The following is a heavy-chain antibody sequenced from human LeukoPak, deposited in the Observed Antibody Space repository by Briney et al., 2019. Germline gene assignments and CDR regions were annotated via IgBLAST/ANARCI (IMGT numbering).Heavy chain of an antibody. V-gene: IGHV3-21*04. D-gene: IGHD4-23*01. CDR2: ISSSAGYI. CDR1: GFPFSSYS. J-gene: IGHJ4*02. CDR3: ARRAGGYSHPYDY. Sequence: GGSLRLSFAASGFPFSSYSMNWVRPAPGKGLEWVSSISSSAGYIYYADSVKGRFTISRDNAKNSLYLQMNSLRAEDTAVYYCARRAGGYSHPYDYWGQGTLVTVSS.